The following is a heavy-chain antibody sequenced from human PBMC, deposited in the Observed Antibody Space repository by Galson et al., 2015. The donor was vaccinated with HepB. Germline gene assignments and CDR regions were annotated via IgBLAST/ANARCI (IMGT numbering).Heavy chain of an antibody. D-gene: IGHD6-19*01. CDR3: ARGIAVAADDAFDI. J-gene: IGHJ3*02. CDR1: GFTFSSYS. V-gene: IGHV3-21*01. CDR2: ISSSSSYI. Sequence: SLRLSCAASGFTFSSYSMNWVRQAPGKGPEWVSSISSSSSYIYYADSVKGRFTISRDNAKNSLYLQMNSLRAEDTAVYYCARGIAVAADDAFDIWGQGTMVTVSS.